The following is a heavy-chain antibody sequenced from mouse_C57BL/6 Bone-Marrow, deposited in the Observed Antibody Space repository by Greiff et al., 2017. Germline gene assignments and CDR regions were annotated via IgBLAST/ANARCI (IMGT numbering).Heavy chain of an antibody. CDR3: ARGWPDY. D-gene: IGHD1-1*02. V-gene: IGHV1-42*01. J-gene: IGHJ2*01. CDR1: GYSFTGYY. Sequence: VQLQQSGPELVKPGASVKISCKASGYSFTGYYMNWVKQSPEKSLEWIGEINPSTGGTTYNQKFKAKATLTVDKSSSTAYMQLKSLTSEDSAVYCCARGWPDYWGQGTTLTVSS. CDR2: INPSTGGT.